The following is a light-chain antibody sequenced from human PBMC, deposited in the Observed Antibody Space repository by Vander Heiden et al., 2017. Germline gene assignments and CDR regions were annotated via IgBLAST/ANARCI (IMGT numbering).Light chain of an antibody. CDR3: CSYAGSYSVV. Sequence: QSALTQPRSVSGSPGQSVTISCTGTSSAVGGYNYVSWYKQHPGKAPKLMIYDVSKRPSGVPDRFSGSKSGNTASLTISGLQADDEADYYCCSYAGSYSVVFGGGTQLTVL. CDR2: DVS. V-gene: IGLV2-11*01. CDR1: SSAVGGYNY. J-gene: IGLJ2*01.